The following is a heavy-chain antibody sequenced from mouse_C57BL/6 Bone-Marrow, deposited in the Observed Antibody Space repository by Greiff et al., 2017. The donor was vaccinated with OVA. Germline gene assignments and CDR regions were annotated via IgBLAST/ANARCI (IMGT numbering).Heavy chain of an antibody. CDR3: ARPLVLLFYAMDY. Sequence: EVQVVESGGGLVKPGGSLKLSCAASGFTFSDYGMHWVRQAPEKGLEWVAYISSGSSTIYYADTVKGRFTISRDNAKNTLFLQMTSLRSEDTAMYYCARPLVLLFYAMDYWGQGTSVTVSS. V-gene: IGHV5-17*01. D-gene: IGHD2-1*01. CDR1: GFTFSDYG. CDR2: ISSGSSTI. J-gene: IGHJ4*01.